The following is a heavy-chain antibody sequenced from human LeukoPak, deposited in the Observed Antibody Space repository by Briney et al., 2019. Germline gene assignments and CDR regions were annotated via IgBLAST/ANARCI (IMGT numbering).Heavy chain of an antibody. CDR2: INPNSGGT. V-gene: IGHV1-2*02. J-gene: IGHJ4*02. Sequence: GASVKVSCKASGYTFTGYYMHWVRQAPGQGLEWMGWINPNSGGTNYAQKFQGRVTMTRDTSISTAYMELSRLRSDDTAAYYCAREVAAAGTGHHFDYWGQGTLVTVSS. D-gene: IGHD6-13*01. CDR3: AREVAAAGTGHHFDY. CDR1: GYTFTGYY.